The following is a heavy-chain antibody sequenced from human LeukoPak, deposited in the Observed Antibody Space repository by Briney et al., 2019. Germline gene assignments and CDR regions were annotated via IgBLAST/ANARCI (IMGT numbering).Heavy chain of an antibody. CDR3: ARDIVGATLVFDY. CDR1: GYTFTGYY. CDR2: INPNSGGT. V-gene: IGHV1-2*02. Sequence: GASVKVSCKASGYTFTGYYMHWVRQAPGQGLEWMGWINPNSGGTNYAQKFQGRVTMTRDTSISTAYMELSRLRSDDTAVYYCARDIVGATLVFDYWAREPWSPSPQ. J-gene: IGHJ4*02. D-gene: IGHD1-26*01.